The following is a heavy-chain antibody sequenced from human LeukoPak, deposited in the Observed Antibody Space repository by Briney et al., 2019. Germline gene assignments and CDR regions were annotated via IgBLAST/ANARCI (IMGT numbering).Heavy chain of an antibody. CDR2: IRYDGSNK. CDR1: GFTFSSYG. Sequence: GGSLILSCAASGFTFSSYGMHLVRQAPGKGLDWVAFIRYDGSNKYYADSVKGRFTISRDNSKNTLYLQMNSLRAEDTAVYYCAKDDASGWYPDYWGQGALVTVSS. V-gene: IGHV3-30*02. CDR3: AKDDASGWYPDY. D-gene: IGHD6-19*01. J-gene: IGHJ4*02.